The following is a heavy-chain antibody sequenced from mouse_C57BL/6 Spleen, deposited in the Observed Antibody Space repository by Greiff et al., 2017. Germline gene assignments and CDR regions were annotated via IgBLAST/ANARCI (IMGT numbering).Heavy chain of an antibody. D-gene: IGHD1-1*02. Sequence: VQLQESGPELVKPGASVKISCKASGYAFSSSWMNWVKQRPGKGLEWIGRIYPGDGDTNYNGKFKGKATLTADKSSSTAYMQLSSLTSEDSAVYFCAREVGSDYWGQGTTRTVSS. CDR1: GYAFSSSW. CDR2: IYPGDGDT. J-gene: IGHJ2*01. CDR3: AREVGSDY. V-gene: IGHV1-82*01.